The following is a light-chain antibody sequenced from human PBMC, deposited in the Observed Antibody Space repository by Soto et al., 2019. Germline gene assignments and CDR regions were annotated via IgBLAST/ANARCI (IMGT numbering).Light chain of an antibody. Sequence: QSALTQPPSASGSPGQSVTISCTGTSSDVGGHNYVSWYQQRPGKAPKLIIYEVTQRPSGVSDRFSGSKSGNTATLTVSGLQAEDEADYYCSSFTSTSTYVFGTGTKLTVL. J-gene: IGLJ1*01. V-gene: IGLV2-8*01. CDR1: SSDVGGHNY. CDR2: EVT. CDR3: SSFTSTSTYV.